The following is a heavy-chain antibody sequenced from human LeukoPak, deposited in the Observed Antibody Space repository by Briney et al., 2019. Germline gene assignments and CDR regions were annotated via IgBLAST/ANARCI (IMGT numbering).Heavy chain of an antibody. D-gene: IGHD2-15*01. J-gene: IGHJ4*02. CDR1: GNSFGDYY. CDR2: IYTSGST. V-gene: IGHV4-4*07. CDR3: ARDQQICSGGSCYSGPSDY. Sequence: PSETLSLTCTVSGNSFGDYYWSWIRQPAGKGLEWIGRIYTSGSTNYNPSLKSRVTMSVDTSKNQFSLKLSSVTAADTAVYYCARDQQICSGGSCYSGPSDYWGQGTLVTVSS.